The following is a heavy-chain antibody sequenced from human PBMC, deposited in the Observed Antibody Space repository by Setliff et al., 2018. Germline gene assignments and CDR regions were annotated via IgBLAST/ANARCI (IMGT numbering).Heavy chain of an antibody. CDR3: ARRIYCSSTSCSLNNWFDP. D-gene: IGHD2-2*01. CDR2: IYYSGST. Sequence: SETLSLTCTVSGGSTSSSSYYWGWIRQPPGKGLEWIGSIYYSGSTYYNPSLKSRVTMSVETSKNQFSLKLSSVTAADTAVYYCARRIYCSSTSCSLNNWFDPWGQGTLVTVSS. CDR1: GGSTSSSSYY. V-gene: IGHV4-39*01. J-gene: IGHJ5*02.